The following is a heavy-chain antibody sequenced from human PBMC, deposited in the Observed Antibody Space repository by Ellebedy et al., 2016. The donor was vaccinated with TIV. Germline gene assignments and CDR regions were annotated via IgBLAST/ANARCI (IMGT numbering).Heavy chain of an antibody. D-gene: IGHD4-17*01. J-gene: IGHJ2*01. CDR3: AKDFHYENWYFDL. Sequence: GGSLRLSCAASGFTFSNYWMSWVRQAPGKGLEWVANIKQDGSEKNYVDSVKGRFTISRDNSKNTLYLQMNSLRAEDTAVYYCAKDFHYENWYFDLWGRGTLVTVSS. V-gene: IGHV3-7*03. CDR1: GFTFSNYW. CDR2: IKQDGSEK.